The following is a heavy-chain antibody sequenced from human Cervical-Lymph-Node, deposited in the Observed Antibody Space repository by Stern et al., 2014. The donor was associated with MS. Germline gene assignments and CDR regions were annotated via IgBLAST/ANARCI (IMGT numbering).Heavy chain of an antibody. CDR2: ISWNRGTI. CDR1: GFTFDDYV. V-gene: IGHV3-9*01. D-gene: IGHD2-21*02. J-gene: IGHJ3*02. Sequence: QLVESGGGLVQPGRSLRLSCAASGFTFDDYVMNWVRPAPGKGLEWVSGISWNRGTIGYADSVKGRFTISRDNAKNSLYLQMNSLRAEDTALYYCAKDKGDFDAFDIWGQGTMVTVSS. CDR3: AKDKGDFDAFDI.